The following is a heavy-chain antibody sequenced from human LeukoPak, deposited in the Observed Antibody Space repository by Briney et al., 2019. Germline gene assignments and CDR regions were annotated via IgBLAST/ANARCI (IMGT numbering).Heavy chain of an antibody. V-gene: IGHV4-34*01. Sequence: PSETLSLTCAVYGGSFSGYYWSWIRQPPGKGLEWIGEINHSGSTNYNPSLKSPVTISVDTSKNQFSLKLSSVTAADTAVYYCARGQEKKFWFDPWGQGTLVTVSS. CDR1: GGSFSGYY. CDR3: ARGQEKKFWFDP. CDR2: INHSGST. J-gene: IGHJ5*02.